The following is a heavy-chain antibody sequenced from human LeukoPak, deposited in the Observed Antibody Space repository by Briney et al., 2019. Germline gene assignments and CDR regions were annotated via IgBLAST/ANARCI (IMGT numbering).Heavy chain of an antibody. Sequence: PSETLSLTCTVSGGSMRNYYWSWIRQPPGKGLEWIGYIYYSGTTDYNPSLKSRVTISVDTSKNQFSLRLRSATAADTAVYYCARDRRINTDSSFLTTGVFDSWGQGTLVTVSS. CDR3: ARDRRINTDSSFLTTGVFDS. V-gene: IGHV4-59*01. CDR1: GGSMRNYY. CDR2: IYYSGTT. J-gene: IGHJ4*02. D-gene: IGHD4-11*01.